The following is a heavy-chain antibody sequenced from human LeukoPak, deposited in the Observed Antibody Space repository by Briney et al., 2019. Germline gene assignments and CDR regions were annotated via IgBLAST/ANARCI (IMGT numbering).Heavy chain of an antibody. CDR2: ISGSGGST. Sequence: GGSLRLSCAASGFIFSSYAMSWVRQAPGKGLEWVPAISGSGGSTYYADSVKGRFTISRDNSKNTLYLQMNSLRAEDTAVYYCAKYSSGRGFDYWGQGTLVTVSS. V-gene: IGHV3-23*01. J-gene: IGHJ4*02. CDR1: GFIFSSYA. CDR3: AKYSSGRGFDY. D-gene: IGHD3-3*01.